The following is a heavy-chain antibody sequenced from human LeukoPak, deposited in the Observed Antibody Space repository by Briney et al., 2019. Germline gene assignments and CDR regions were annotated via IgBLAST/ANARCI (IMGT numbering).Heavy chain of an antibody. CDR3: ARDFSSVGSGHI. CDR2: IYYSGST. Sequence: SETLSLTCTVSGYSISSGYYWGWIRQPPGKGLEWIGSIYYSGSTYYNPSLKSRVTISVDTSKNQFSLKLSSVTAADTAVYYCARDFSSVGSGHIWGQGTLVTVSS. D-gene: IGHD6-19*01. J-gene: IGHJ4*02. V-gene: IGHV4-38-2*02. CDR1: GYSISSGYY.